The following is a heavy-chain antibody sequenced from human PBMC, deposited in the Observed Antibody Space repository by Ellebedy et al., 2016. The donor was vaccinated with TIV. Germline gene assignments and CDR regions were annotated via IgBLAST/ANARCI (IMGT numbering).Heavy chain of an antibody. CDR3: VREGSGTPYASGSYYY. D-gene: IGHD3-10*01. J-gene: IGHJ4*02. CDR2: ISSSGVAT. Sequence: GGSLRLSXAASGFSFSTYAMSWVRQAPGKGLEWVSTISSSGVATYYADSVKGLFAISRDNSKNTLYLHMNSLRAEDTAVYYCVREGSGTPYASGSYYYWGQGTLVTVSS. V-gene: IGHV3-23*01. CDR1: GFSFSTYA.